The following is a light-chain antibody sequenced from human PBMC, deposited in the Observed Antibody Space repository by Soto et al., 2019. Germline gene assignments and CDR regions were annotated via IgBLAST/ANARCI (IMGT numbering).Light chain of an antibody. CDR1: QSVSSNN. CDR3: QQYGASPRT. Sequence: EIVLTQSPGTLSLSPGERATLSCRASQSVSSNNLAWYQHKRGQAPRLLMYGASSRATGIPDRFSGSGSGTDFTLTITRLEPEDFAVYYCQQYGASPRTFDQGTKVEIK. CDR2: GAS. V-gene: IGKV3-20*01. J-gene: IGKJ1*01.